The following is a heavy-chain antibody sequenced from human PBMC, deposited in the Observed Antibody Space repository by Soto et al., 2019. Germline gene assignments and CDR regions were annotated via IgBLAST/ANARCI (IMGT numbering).Heavy chain of an antibody. V-gene: IGHV4-4*02. J-gene: IGHJ6*02. CDR2: IYHSGST. D-gene: IGHD3-10*01. Sequence: QVQLQESGPGLVKPSGTLSLPCAVSGGSISSSNCWSWVRQPPGKGLEWIGEIYHSGSTNYNPSRKMRVTISIDKSNNQFSLSLSSVTAAYTAVYYCARVSGSYYYGMDVWCQGTTVTVSS. CDR1: GGSISSSNC. CDR3: ARVSGSYYYGMDV.